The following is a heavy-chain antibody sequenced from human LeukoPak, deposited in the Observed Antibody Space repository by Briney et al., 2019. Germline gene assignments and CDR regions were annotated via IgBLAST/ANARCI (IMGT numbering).Heavy chain of an antibody. CDR2: IYYTGST. V-gene: IGHV4-59*08. CDR3: ARRPKTTESWYFDL. CDR1: GGSISSHY. D-gene: IGHD4-17*01. J-gene: IGHJ2*01. Sequence: KPSETLSLTCTVSGGSISSHYWSWIRQPPGRGLEYIGYIYYTGSTHYNPSLKSRVTISLDTSKNQFSLKLTSVTAADTAVYYCARRPKTTESWYFDLWGRGTLVTVSS.